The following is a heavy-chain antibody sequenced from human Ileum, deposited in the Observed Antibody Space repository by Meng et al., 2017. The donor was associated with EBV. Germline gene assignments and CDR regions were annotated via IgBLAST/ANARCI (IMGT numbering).Heavy chain of an antibody. CDR1: GGSISRSDW. CDR2: TSHSGRT. V-gene: IGHV4-4*02. D-gene: IGHD3-22*01. J-gene: IGHJ4*02. CDR3: ASSDYHRSDY. Sequence: VQLQEPGPGLVKPSETLSLTCAVSGGSISRSDWWSWVGQPPGKGLEWIGETSHSGRTNYSPSLKSRVTISLDKSKNQLSLKLNSVTAADTAVYYCASSDYHRSDYWGQGTLVTVSS.